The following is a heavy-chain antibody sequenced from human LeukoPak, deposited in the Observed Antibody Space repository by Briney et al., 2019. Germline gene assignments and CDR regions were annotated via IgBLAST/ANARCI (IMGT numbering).Heavy chain of an antibody. CDR2: IGAAGDPT. J-gene: IGHJ3*02. D-gene: IGHD1-14*01. Sequence: GGSLRLSCAASGFTFSYHDMHWVRQPPGKGLEFVSSIGAAGDPTFYADSVKGRFTIYRNNFQSKMYLQIDGLRPEDSAVYYCARELSGTKTGGFDIWGQGTVVTVSS. V-gene: IGHV3-64*02. CDR1: GFTFSYHD. CDR3: ARELSGTKTGGFDI.